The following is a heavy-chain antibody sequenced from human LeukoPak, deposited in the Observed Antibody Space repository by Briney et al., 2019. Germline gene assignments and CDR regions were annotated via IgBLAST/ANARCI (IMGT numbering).Heavy chain of an antibody. V-gene: IGHV4-4*07. CDR3: AGYYDSSGYYWNFDAFDI. D-gene: IGHD3-22*01. Sequence: SETLSLTCTVSGGSISSYYWSWIRQPAGKGLEWIGRIYTSGSTNYNPSLKSRVTMSVDTSKNQFSLKLSSVTAADTAVYYCAGYYDSSGYYWNFDAFDIRGQGTMVTVSS. CDR1: GGSISSYY. J-gene: IGHJ3*02. CDR2: IYTSGST.